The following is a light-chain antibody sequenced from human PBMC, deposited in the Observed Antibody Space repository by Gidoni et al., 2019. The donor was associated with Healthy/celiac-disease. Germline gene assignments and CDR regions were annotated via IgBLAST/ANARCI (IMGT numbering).Light chain of an antibody. V-gene: IGKV1-39*01. CDR1: QSISSY. CDR3: QQSYSTPHX. CDR2: AAS. J-gene: IGKJ2*01. Sequence: DIQMTQSPSSLSASVGDRVTITCRASQSISSYLNWYQQKPGKAPKLLIYAASSLQSGVPSRFSGSGSGTDFTLTISSLQPEDFATYYCQQSYSTPHXFXQGTKLEIK.